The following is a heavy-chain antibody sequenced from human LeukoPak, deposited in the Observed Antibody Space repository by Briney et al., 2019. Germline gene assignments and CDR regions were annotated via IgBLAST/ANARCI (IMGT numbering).Heavy chain of an antibody. D-gene: IGHD4-17*01. J-gene: IGHJ5*02. CDR2: INPNSGGT. CDR3: ARVGTTVTTLSWFDP. Sequence: ASVKVSCKASGYTFTGYYMHWVRQAPGQGLEWMGWINPNSGGTNYAQKFQGRVTMTRDTSISTAYMELSRLRSDDTAVYFCARVGTTVTTLSWFDPWGQGTLVTVSS. V-gene: IGHV1-2*02. CDR1: GYTFTGYY.